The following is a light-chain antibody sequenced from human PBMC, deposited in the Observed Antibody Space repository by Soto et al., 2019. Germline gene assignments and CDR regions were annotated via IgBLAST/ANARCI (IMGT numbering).Light chain of an antibody. CDR1: NIGDES. CDR2: YDR. J-gene: IGLJ1*01. V-gene: IGLV3-21*04. Sequence: SYELTQPPSVSVAPGKTARITCGGNNIGDESVHWYQQKPGQAPVLDIYYDRDRPSGITERFSGSNSGNTATLTISRVEAGDEADYYCLVWDGTSDHPYVFGAGTKVTVL. CDR3: LVWDGTSDHPYV.